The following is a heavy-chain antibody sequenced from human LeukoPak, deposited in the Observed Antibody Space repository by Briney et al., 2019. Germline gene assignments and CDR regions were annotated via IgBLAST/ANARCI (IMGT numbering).Heavy chain of an antibody. CDR3: ARVNRGDAFDI. V-gene: IGHV3-33*01. CDR1: GFTFSSYG. CDR2: IWYDGRNK. Sequence: GGSLRLSCAASGFTFSSYGMHWVRQAPGKGLEWVAVIWYDGRNKFYADSLKGRFTISRDNSKNTLYLQMNSLRAEDTAVYYCARVNRGDAFDIWGQGTLVTVSS. D-gene: IGHD3-16*02. J-gene: IGHJ3*02.